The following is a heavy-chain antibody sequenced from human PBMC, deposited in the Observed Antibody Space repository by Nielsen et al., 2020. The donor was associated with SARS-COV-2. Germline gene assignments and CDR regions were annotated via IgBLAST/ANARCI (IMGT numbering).Heavy chain of an antibody. CDR2: ISYDGSNK. Sequence: VRQAPGKGLEWVAVISYDGSNKYYADSVKGRFTISRDNSKNTLYLQMNSLRAEDTAVYYCAKDLYYDFWSGYAPWGQGTLVTVSS. V-gene: IGHV3-30*04. D-gene: IGHD3-3*01. CDR3: AKDLYYDFWSGYAP. J-gene: IGHJ5*02.